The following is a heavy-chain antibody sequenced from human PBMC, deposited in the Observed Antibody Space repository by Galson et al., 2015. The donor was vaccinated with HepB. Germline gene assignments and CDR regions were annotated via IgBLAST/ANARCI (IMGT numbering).Heavy chain of an antibody. CDR2: ILYDGSNK. CDR3: AKDGGSSPSH. V-gene: IGHV3-30*18. D-gene: IGHD6-13*01. J-gene: IGHJ4*02. Sequence: SLRLSCAASGFTFSSYGMHWVRQAPGKGLEWVAVILYDGSNKYYADSVKGRFIISRDISKNTLYLQMNSLRAEDTAVYYCAKDGGSSPSHWGQGTLVTVSS. CDR1: GFTFSSYG.